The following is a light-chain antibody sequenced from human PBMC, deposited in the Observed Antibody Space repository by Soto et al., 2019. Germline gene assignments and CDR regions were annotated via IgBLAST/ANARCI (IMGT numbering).Light chain of an antibody. Sequence: EIVMTQSPGTLSVSPGERATLSCRASQSVSSNLAWYQQKPGQAPRLLIYGASTRATGIPARFSGSGSGTEFTLTISSLQSEDFAVYYCQQYNNWPLTFGQGTKVDI. V-gene: IGKV3-15*01. CDR2: GAS. CDR1: QSVSSN. CDR3: QQYNNWPLT. J-gene: IGKJ1*01.